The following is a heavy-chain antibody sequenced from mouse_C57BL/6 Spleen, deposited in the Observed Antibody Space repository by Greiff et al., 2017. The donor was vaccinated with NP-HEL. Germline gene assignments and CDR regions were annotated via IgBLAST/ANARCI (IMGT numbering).Heavy chain of an antibody. CDR2: IHPNSGST. CDR1: GYTFTSYW. Sequence: QVQLQQPGAELVKPGASVKLSCKASGYTFTSYWMHWVKQRPGQGLEWIGMIHPNSGSTNYKEKFKSKATLTVDKSSSTAYMQLSSLTSEDSAVYYCASPDGYMAWFAYWGQGTLVTVSA. D-gene: IGHD2-3*01. V-gene: IGHV1-64*01. J-gene: IGHJ3*01. CDR3: ASPDGYMAWFAY.